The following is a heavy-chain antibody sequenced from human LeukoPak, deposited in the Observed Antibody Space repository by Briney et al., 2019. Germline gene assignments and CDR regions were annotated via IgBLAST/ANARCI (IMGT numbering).Heavy chain of an antibody. CDR2: IKTDGTVK. Sequence: PGGSLRLSCAASGFTFSDYWKSWVRQASGKGLEWVANIKTDGTVKNYLDSVKGRFTISRDDAENSLYLQMSGLREEDTAVYYCARGGGSSHWGQGTLVTVSS. D-gene: IGHD6-6*01. CDR1: GFTFSDYW. CDR3: ARGGGSSH. V-gene: IGHV3-7*01. J-gene: IGHJ4*02.